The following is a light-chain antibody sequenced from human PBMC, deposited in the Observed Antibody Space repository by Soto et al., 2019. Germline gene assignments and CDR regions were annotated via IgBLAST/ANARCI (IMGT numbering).Light chain of an antibody. J-gene: IGKJ4*01. V-gene: IGKV3-20*01. CDR2: GAS. CDR1: QSVTSSY. CDR3: QQYDNLPLT. Sequence: EIVLTQSPGTLSLSPGERATLSCRASQSVTSSYLGWYQQKPGQAPRLLIYGASSRATGIPDRFSGSGSGTDFTLTISSLQPEDIATNYCQQYDNLPLTFGGGTKVDIK.